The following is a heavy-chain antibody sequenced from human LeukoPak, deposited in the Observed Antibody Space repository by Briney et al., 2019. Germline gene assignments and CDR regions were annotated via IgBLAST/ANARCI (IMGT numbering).Heavy chain of an antibody. CDR1: GGSISSYY. CDR2: IYYSGST. D-gene: IGHD3-10*01. J-gene: IGHJ5*02. V-gene: IGHV4-59*01. Sequence: SETLSLTCTVSGGSISSYYWSWIRQPPGKGLVWIGYIYYSGSTNYNPSLKSRVTISVDTSKNQFSLKLSSVTAADTAVYYCARDLSRYGSGRSGGFDPWGQGTLVTVSS. CDR3: ARDLSRYGSGRSGGFDP.